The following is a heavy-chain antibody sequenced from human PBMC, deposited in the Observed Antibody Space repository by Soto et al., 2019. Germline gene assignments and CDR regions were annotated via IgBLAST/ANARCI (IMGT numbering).Heavy chain of an antibody. V-gene: IGHV4-4*02. J-gene: IGHJ4*02. Sequence: ASETQSVTCVVSGGSIGSSQWWSWVRQSPGKGLEWIGEIYHSGSTNYNQSLYSRVTLSLDKSKNPFSLKVTSVTAADTAVYYCARGTYCGSDCYWTLDYLDQGKMVTVPS. CDR2: IYHSGST. D-gene: IGHD2-21*02. CDR3: ARGTYCGSDCYWTLDY. CDR1: GGSIGSSQW.